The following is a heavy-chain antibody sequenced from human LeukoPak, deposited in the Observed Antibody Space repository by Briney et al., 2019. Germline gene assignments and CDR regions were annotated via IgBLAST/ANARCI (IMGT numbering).Heavy chain of an antibody. CDR3: ARDTKYAFDN. CDR2: VGISSGNT. V-gene: IGHV3-48*01. J-gene: IGHJ4*02. CDR1: GFTFSDYS. D-gene: IGHD2-2*01. Sequence: GGSLRLSCAASGFTFSDYSMNWVRQAPGKGLEWISYVGISSGNTKYADSVKGRFTISGDKAKSSLYLQMNSLRVEDTAVYYCARDTKYAFDNWGQGTLVTVSS.